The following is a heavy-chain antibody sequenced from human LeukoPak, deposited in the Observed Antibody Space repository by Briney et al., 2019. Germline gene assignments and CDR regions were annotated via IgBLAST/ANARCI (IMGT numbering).Heavy chain of an antibody. V-gene: IGHV4-34*01. D-gene: IGHD2-2*01. J-gene: IGHJ6*03. CDR2: INHSGST. Sequence: PETLSLTCAVYGGSFSGYYWSWIRQPPGKGPEWIGVINHSGSTNYNPSPKSRVTISVDTSKTQFSLKLSSVTAADTAVYYCARAIRRLYYYYYMDVWGKGTTVTVSS. CDR1: GGSFSGYY. CDR3: ARAIRRLYYYYYMDV.